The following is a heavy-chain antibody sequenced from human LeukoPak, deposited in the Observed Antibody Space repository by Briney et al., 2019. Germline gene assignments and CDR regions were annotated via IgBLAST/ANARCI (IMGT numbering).Heavy chain of an antibody. CDR3: ARVGGAFGY. J-gene: IGHJ4*02. D-gene: IGHD1-26*01. Sequence: SETLSLTCTVSGGSISSSSYYWGWIRQPPGKGLEWIGSIYYSGSTYYNPSLKSRVTISVDTSKNQFSLKLSSVTAADTAVYYCARVGGAFGYWGQGTLVTVPS. CDR1: GGSISSSSYY. CDR2: IYYSGST. V-gene: IGHV4-39*07.